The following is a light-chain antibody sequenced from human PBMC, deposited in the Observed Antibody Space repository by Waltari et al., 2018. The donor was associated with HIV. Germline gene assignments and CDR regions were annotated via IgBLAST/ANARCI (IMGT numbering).Light chain of an antibody. Sequence: QSVLTQPPSVSGAPGQRVTISCTGSSSNIGEDYDVHWYQQLPGIAPKLLIHGNNNRPSGVPDRFSGSKSGTSASLAITGLQAEDEAVYSCQSYDSSLSGYVFGTGTKVTVL. CDR2: GNN. CDR1: SSNIGEDYD. J-gene: IGLJ1*01. V-gene: IGLV1-40*01. CDR3: QSYDSSLSGYV.